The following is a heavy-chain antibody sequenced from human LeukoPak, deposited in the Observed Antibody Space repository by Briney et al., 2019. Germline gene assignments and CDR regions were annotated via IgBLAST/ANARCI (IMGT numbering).Heavy chain of an antibody. J-gene: IGHJ4*02. V-gene: IGHV3-15*01. CDR3: TTWTGGVVVTN. Sequence: GGSLRLSCAASGFTFTNAWMSWVRQTPGKGLEWVGRIRSQSNGGTTDYAAPVKGRFTISRDDSKNTLYLQMNSLKTEDTAVYYCTTWTGGVVVTNWGQGTLVTVSS. D-gene: IGHD2-2*01. CDR2: IRSQSNGGTT. CDR1: GFTFTNAW.